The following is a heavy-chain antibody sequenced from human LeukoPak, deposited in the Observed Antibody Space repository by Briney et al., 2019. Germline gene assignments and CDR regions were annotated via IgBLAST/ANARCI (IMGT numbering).Heavy chain of an antibody. CDR1: GGSISSYY. J-gene: IGHJ5*02. Sequence: TSETLSLTCTVSGGSISSYYWSWIRRPAGKGLEWIGRIYTSGSTNYNPSLKSRVTMSVDTSKNQFSLKLSSVTAADTAVYYCARIDSGSYFGERRNWFDPWGQGTLVTVSS. D-gene: IGHD1-26*01. V-gene: IGHV4-4*07. CDR2: IYTSGST. CDR3: ARIDSGSYFGERRNWFDP.